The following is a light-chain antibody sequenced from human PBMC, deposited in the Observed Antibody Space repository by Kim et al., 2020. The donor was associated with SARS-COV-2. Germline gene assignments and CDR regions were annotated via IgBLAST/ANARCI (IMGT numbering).Light chain of an antibody. CDR3: QQSYNTPYT. CDR1: ESFSRY. J-gene: IGKJ2*01. Sequence: ASGGDRVTITCRASESFSRYLSWYQQTPGKAPKLLMYAATSLQSGVPSRFRGTGSGTDFTLTISSLQPEDCATYFCQQSYNTPYTFGQGTKLEI. V-gene: IGKV1-39*01. CDR2: AAT.